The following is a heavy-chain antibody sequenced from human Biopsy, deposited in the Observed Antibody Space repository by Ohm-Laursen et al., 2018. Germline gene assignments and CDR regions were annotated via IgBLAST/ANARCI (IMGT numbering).Heavy chain of an antibody. CDR1: GDSVSSGSFY. CDR2: IYDRGSTA. Sequence: GTLSLTCTVSGDSVSSGSFYWTWIRQPPGQGLEYIGYIYDRGSTANYNPSLESRVTMSVDMPKNQFSLKLSSVTAADTAIYYCARGMRSSGWPYFDSWGQGTLVTVSS. D-gene: IGHD6-19*01. V-gene: IGHV4-61*01. J-gene: IGHJ4*02. CDR3: ARGMRSSGWPYFDS.